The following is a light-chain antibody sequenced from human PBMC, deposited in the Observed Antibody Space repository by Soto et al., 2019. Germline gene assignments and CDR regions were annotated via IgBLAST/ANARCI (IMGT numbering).Light chain of an antibody. CDR1: QSVTNY. J-gene: IGKJ1*01. CDR2: DAS. CDR3: QQYGSSGT. Sequence: EIFLTQSPYTLSLSPGERATLSCRASQSVTNYIAWYQQRPGQAPRLLIYDASNRATGVPDRFSGSGSGTDFTLTISRLEPEDFAVYYCQQYGSSGTFGQGTKVDIK. V-gene: IGKV3-20*01.